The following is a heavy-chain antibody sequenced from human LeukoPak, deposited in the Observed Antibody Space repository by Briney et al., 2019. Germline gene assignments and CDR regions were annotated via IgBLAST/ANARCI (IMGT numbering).Heavy chain of an antibody. J-gene: IGHJ5*02. CDR3: ASVPHYDSSGYYP. Sequence: SQTLSLTCTVSGVSITNVGNYWSWFRQPPGKGLEWIGYIFHSGSLSAYYNPSFKSRVTISVDRPKNQFSLKLSSVTAADTAVYYCASVPHYDSSGYYPWGQGTLVTVSS. V-gene: IGHV4-30-2*01. D-gene: IGHD3-22*01. CDR1: GVSITNVGNY. CDR2: IFHSGSLSA.